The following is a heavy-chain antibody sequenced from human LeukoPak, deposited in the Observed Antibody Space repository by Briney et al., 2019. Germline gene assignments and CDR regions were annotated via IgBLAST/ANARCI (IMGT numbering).Heavy chain of an antibody. J-gene: IGHJ6*02. CDR2: ISYDGGNR. V-gene: IGHV3-30-3*01. Sequence: GGSLRLSCAASGFTFDDYAMHWVRQAPGKGLEWVAVISYDGGNRYYADSVKGRFTISRDNSKNTLYLQMNSLRAEDTAVYYCARDKIFAHDYYYYGMDVWGQGTTVTVSS. CDR1: GFTFDDYA. CDR3: ARDKIFAHDYYYYGMDV.